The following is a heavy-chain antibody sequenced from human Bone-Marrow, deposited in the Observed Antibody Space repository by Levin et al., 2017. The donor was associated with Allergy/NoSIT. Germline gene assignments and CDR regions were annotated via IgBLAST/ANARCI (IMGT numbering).Heavy chain of an antibody. Sequence: LSLTCAASGFTFSLSSMNWVRQAPGRGLEWISYISSTGDVIYYADSVQGRFTISRDNANNSLYLQMNSLRVEDTALYYCARTEGFNYFDPWGQGAQVTVSS. V-gene: IGHV3-48*03. CDR1: GFTFSLSS. CDR2: ISSTGDVI. J-gene: IGHJ5*02. CDR3: ARTEGFNYFDP.